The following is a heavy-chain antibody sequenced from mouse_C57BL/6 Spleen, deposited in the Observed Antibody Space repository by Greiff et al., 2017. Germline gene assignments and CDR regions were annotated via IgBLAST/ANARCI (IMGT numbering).Heavy chain of an antibody. D-gene: IGHD2-1*01. CDR1: GYTFTSYG. CDR2: IYPRNGNT. J-gene: IGHJ4*01. CDR3: ARFGNYDYYAMDY. Sequence: QVQLKQSGAELARPGASVKLSCKASGYTFTSYGISWVKQRTGQGLEWIGEIYPRNGNTYYNEKFKGKATLTADKSSSTAYMELRSLTSEDSAVYFCARFGNYDYYAMDYWGQGTSDTVSS. V-gene: IGHV1-81*01.